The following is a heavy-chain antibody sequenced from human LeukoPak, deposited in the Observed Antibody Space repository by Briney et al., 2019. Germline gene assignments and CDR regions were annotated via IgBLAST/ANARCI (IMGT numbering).Heavy chain of an antibody. J-gene: IGHJ1*01. CDR2: ISGSSTYT. CDR1: GFTFSDSY. Sequence: GGSLRLSCAASGFTFSDSYMSWIRQAPGKGLEWISYISGSSTYTNYADSVKGRFTISRDNAKESLYLQMNSLRGEDTAVYYCARDFGSGWYGYFQHWGQGTLVTVSS. V-gene: IGHV3-11*06. CDR3: ARDFGSGWYGYFQH. D-gene: IGHD6-19*01.